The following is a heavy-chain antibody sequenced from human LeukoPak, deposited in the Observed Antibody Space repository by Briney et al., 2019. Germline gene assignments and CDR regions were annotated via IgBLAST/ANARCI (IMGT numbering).Heavy chain of an antibody. CDR1: RYTFTGYY. CDR2: INPNSGGT. D-gene: IGHD5-18*01. J-gene: IGHJ6*02. V-gene: IGHV1-2*02. Sequence: ASVKVSCKASRYTFTGYYMHWVRQAPGQGLEWMGWINPNSGGTNYAQKFQGRVSMTRDTSISTAYMELSRLRSDDTAVYYCASSSRPGYSYGYGLNMDVWGQGTAVAVS. CDR3: ASSSRPGYSYGYGLNMDV.